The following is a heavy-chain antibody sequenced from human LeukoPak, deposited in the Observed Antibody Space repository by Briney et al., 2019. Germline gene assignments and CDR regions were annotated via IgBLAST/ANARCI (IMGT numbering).Heavy chain of an antibody. D-gene: IGHD5-12*01. V-gene: IGHV3-49*03. Sequence: PGGSLRLSCTASGFTFDNYAMSWFRQAPGKGLGWVGFIRSKIYGGTTEYAASVKGRFTISRDDSKSIAYPQMTSLKSEDTAVYYCVRYSGDADYWGQGTLVTVSS. CDR1: GFTFDNYA. CDR3: VRYSGDADY. J-gene: IGHJ4*02. CDR2: IRSKIYGGTT.